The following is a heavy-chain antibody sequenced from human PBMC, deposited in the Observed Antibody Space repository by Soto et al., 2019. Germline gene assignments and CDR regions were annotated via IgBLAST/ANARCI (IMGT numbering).Heavy chain of an antibody. J-gene: IGHJ6*01. CDR3: VVAAGYSGKDYGYFYGMEL. D-gene: IGHD5-12*01. CDR1: GFTFSSYG. Sequence: QVQLVESGGGVVQPGRSLRLSCAASGFTFSSYGMHWVRQAPGKGLEWVALVWYDGGNKYYADSVKGRFTISRDNSKNPVYLAKKRLKDEDTALYYCVVAAGYSGKDYGYFYGMELGGQGTTVTVSS. V-gene: IGHV3-33*01. CDR2: VWYDGGNK.